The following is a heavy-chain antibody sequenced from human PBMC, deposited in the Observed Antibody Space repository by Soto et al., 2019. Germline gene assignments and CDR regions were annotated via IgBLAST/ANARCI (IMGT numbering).Heavy chain of an antibody. CDR2: INPSGGST. Sequence: ASVKVSCKASGYTFTSYYMHWVRQAPGQGLEWMGIINPSGGSTSYAQKFQGRVTMTRDTSTSTVYMELSSLRSEDTAVYYCARDTAVVTVRAFYYYYGMDFWGQGTTVTVSS. CDR3: ARDTAVVTVRAFYYYYGMDF. J-gene: IGHJ6*02. V-gene: IGHV1-46*01. D-gene: IGHD2-15*01. CDR1: GYTFTSYY.